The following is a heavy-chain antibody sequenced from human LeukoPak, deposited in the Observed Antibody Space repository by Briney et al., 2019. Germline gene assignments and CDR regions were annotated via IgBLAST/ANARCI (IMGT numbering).Heavy chain of an antibody. Sequence: GGSLRLSCAASGFTVSSYAMSWVRQAPGKGLEWVSAISGSGGSTYYADSVKGRFTISRDNSKNTLYLQMNSLRAEDTAVYYCAARRGYYYYMDVWGKGTTVTVSS. J-gene: IGHJ6*03. CDR1: GFTVSSYA. CDR3: AARRGYYYYMDV. D-gene: IGHD3-10*01. V-gene: IGHV3-23*01. CDR2: ISGSGGST.